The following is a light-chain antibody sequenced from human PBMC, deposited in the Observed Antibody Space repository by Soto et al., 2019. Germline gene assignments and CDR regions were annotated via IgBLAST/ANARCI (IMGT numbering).Light chain of an antibody. J-gene: IGLJ2*01. V-gene: IGLV2-14*03. Sequence: QSALTQPASGSGSPGQSITISCTGTSSDIGGYNYVSWYQQHPGKAPQLMISNVSDRPSGVSNRFSGSKSANTACLTISGLESEDGAHYYCRSYTSSNTLIFGGGTKLTVL. CDR3: RSYTSSNTLI. CDR1: SSDIGGYNY. CDR2: NVS.